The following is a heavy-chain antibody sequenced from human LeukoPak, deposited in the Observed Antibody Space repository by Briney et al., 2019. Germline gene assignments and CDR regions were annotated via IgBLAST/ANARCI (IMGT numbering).Heavy chain of an antibody. Sequence: QPGGSLRLSCAASGFTFSSYEMNWVRQAPGKGLEWVSYISSSGSTIYYADSVKGRFTISRDNAKNSLYLQMNSLRAEDTSVYFCARDQTPFVWGHGTLVTVSS. CDR1: GFTFSSYE. J-gene: IGHJ4*01. CDR3: ARDQTPFV. V-gene: IGHV3-48*03. CDR2: ISSSGSTI.